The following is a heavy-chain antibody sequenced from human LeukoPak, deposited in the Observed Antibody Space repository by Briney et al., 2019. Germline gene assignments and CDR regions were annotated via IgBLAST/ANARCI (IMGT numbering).Heavy chain of an antibody. CDR3: ASSGYSSSWYPKGYYYMDV. D-gene: IGHD6-13*01. CDR1: GGSISSYY. Sequence: SETLSLTCTVSGGSISSYYWSWIRQPPGKGLEWIGCIYYSGSTNYNPSLKSRVTISVDTSKNQFSLKLSSVTAADTAVYYCASSGYSSSWYPKGYYYMDVWGKGTTVTVSS. V-gene: IGHV4-59*01. CDR2: IYYSGST. J-gene: IGHJ6*03.